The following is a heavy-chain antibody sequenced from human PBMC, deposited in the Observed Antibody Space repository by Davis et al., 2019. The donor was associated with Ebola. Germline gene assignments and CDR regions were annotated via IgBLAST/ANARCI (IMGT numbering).Heavy chain of an antibody. CDR1: GASISSRSYY. J-gene: IGHJ5*02. CDR3: ARVRGEGYSSSWYPPLNWFDP. D-gene: IGHD6-13*01. V-gene: IGHV4-39*01. Sequence: MPSETLSLTCTVSGASISSRSYYWGWIRQPPGKGLEWVGSFSYGDNTHYYNPSLRSRVTISVDTSRNQFSLKLSSATAADTAVYYCARVRGEGYSSSWYPPLNWFDPWGQGTLVTVSS. CDR2: FSYGDNTH.